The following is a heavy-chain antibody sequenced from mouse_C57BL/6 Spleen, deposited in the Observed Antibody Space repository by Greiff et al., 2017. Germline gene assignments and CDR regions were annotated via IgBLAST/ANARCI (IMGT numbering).Heavy chain of an antibody. D-gene: IGHD4-1*01. CDR3: ARSVTGPFAY. CDR2: INPNNGGT. J-gene: IGHJ3*01. Sequence: VQLQQPGPELVKPGASVKISCKASGYTFTDYYMNWVKQSHGKSLEWIGDINPNNGGTSYNQKFKGKATLTVDKSSSTAYMELRSLTSEDSAVYYCARSVTGPFAYWGQVTLVTVSA. V-gene: IGHV1-26*01. CDR1: GYTFTDYY.